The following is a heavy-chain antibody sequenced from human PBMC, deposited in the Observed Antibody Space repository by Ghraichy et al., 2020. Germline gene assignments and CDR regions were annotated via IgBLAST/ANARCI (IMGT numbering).Heavy chain of an antibody. Sequence: GGSLRLSCAASGFTLNNYNMNWVRQAPGKGLEWVSYIDSGGSPIYYADSVKGRFTISRDSAKNSLYLQMHSLRAEDTAVYYCARVSTTTTRYWGQGTLVTVSS. CDR3: ARVSTTTTRY. J-gene: IGHJ4*02. CDR1: GFTLNNYN. CDR2: IDSGGSPI. V-gene: IGHV3-48*01. D-gene: IGHD1-26*01.